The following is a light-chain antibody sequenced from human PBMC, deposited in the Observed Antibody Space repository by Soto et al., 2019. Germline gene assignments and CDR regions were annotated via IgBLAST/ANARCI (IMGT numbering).Light chain of an antibody. CDR3: QQSYSTWT. CDR2: AAS. V-gene: IGKV1-39*01. Sequence: DIQMTQSPSSLSASVGDRVTITCRASQSISNYLNWYQQKPGEAPKVLIYAASTLQSGVPSRFSGSGSGTTFTLTITSLQPEDFATYYCQQSYSTWTFGQGTKVDIK. J-gene: IGKJ1*01. CDR1: QSISNY.